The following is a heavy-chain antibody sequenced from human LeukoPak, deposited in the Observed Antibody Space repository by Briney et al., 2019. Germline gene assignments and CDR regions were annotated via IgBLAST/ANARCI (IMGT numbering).Heavy chain of an antibody. CDR3: ARGRWGDWFDP. J-gene: IGHJ5*02. CDR2: MNPNSGNT. V-gene: IGHV1-8*01. Sequence: ASVKVSCKASGYTFPSYDINWVRQASGQGVEWMGWMNPNSGNTGYAQKFQGRVTMTRNTSISTAYMELSSLRSEDTAVYYCARGRWGDWFDPWGQGTLVTVSS. CDR1: GYTFPSYD. D-gene: IGHD3-16*01.